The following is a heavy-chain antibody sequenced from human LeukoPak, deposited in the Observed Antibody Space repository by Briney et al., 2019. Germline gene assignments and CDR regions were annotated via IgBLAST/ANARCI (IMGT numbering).Heavy chain of an antibody. D-gene: IGHD6-13*01. CDR2: INSSGGST. Sequence: GGSLRLSCAASGFTFSSYAMSWVRQAPGKGLEWVSGINSSGGSTYYADSVKGRFTISRDNSKNTLYLQMSSLRAEDTAIYYCAKDSGIAAAGRYNWFDPWGQGTLVTVSS. V-gene: IGHV3-23*01. J-gene: IGHJ5*02. CDR3: AKDSGIAAAGRYNWFDP. CDR1: GFTFSSYA.